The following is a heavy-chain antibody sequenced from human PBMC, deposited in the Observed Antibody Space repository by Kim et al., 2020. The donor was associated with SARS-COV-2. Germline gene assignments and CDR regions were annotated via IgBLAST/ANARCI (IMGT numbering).Heavy chain of an antibody. D-gene: IGHD3-22*01. J-gene: IGHJ4*02. CDR2: ISGSGGST. V-gene: IGHV3-23*01. CDR3: AKDRRYYYDSSGFFDY. CDR1: GFTFSSYA. Sequence: GGSLRLSCAASGFTFSSYAMSWVRQAPGKGLEWVSAISGSGGSTYYADSVKGRFTISRDNSKNTLYLQMNSLRAEDTAVYYCAKDRRYYYDSSGFFDYWGQGTLVTVSS.